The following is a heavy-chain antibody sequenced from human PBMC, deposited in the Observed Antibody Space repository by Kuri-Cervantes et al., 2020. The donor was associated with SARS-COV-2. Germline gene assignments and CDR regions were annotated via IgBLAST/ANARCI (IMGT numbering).Heavy chain of an antibody. CDR3: ARELPQDAFDI. J-gene: IGHJ3*02. CDR1: GGSISSYY. D-gene: IGHD2-15*01. Sequence: SETLSLTCTVSGGSISSYYRSWIRQPPGKGLEWIGYIYYSGSTNYNPSLKSRVTISVDTSKNQFSLKLSSVTAADTAVYYCARELPQDAFDIWGQGTMVTVSS. CDR2: IYYSGST. V-gene: IGHV4-59*12.